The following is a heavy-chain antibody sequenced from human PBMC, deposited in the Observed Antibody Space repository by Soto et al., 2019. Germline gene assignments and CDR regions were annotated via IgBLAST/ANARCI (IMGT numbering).Heavy chain of an antibody. V-gene: IGHV3-30*18. Sequence: GGSLRLSCAASGFTFSSYGMHWVRQAPGKGLEWVAVISYDGSNKYYADSVKGRFTISRDNSKNTLYLQMNSLRTEDTAVYYCAKYSAVTNSYYYGLDVWGQGTTVTVSS. CDR3: AKYSAVTNSYYYGLDV. J-gene: IGHJ6*02. D-gene: IGHD4-17*01. CDR1: GFTFSSYG. CDR2: ISYDGSNK.